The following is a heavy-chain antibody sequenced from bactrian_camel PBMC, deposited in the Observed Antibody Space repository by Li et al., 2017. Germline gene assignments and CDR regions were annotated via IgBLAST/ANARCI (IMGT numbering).Heavy chain of an antibody. CDR2: TYTGVGYGRT. D-gene: IGHD3*01. J-gene: IGHJ4*01. V-gene: IGHV3S54*01. Sequence: VQLVESGGGSVQAGGSLRLSCSLSEYDVTINCMGWFRQGAGKQREAVATTYTGVGYGRTWYADSVKDRFTVSRDGARNTLYLQMNSLKPEDTAIYFCAARWPSTANCDSDLHEYNYWGQGTQVTVS. CDR1: EYDVTINC. CDR3: AARWPSTANCDSDLHEYNY.